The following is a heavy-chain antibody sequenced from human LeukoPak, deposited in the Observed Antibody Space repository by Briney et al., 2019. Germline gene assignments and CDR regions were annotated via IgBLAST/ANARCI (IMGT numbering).Heavy chain of an antibody. D-gene: IGHD3-10*01. J-gene: IGHJ4*02. Sequence: GAPVKVSCKASGHTFTRYDIKWGRQAAGQGLECRGWMNPNSGNTGYAQKFPGRVTMTRNPSISTAYMELSSLRSEDTAVYYCARESGFYGSGSRYWGQGTLVTVSS. CDR2: MNPNSGNT. V-gene: IGHV1-8*01. CDR1: GHTFTRYD. CDR3: ARESGFYGSGSRY.